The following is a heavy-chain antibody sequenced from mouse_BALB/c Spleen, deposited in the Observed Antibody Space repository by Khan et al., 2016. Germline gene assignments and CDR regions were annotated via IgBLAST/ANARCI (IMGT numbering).Heavy chain of an antibody. V-gene: IGHV2-9*02. Sequence: QVQLKESGPGLVAPSQSLSITCTVSGLSLTNSGVHWIRQPPGKGLEWLGVIWPGGSTDSNSALMSRLSITKDNSQNQVFLKMISLQTDDTAMYYCARDDQDYDAWFASWGQGTLVIVSA. D-gene: IGHD2-4*01. CDR2: IWPGGST. J-gene: IGHJ3*01. CDR3: ARDDQDYDAWFAS. CDR1: GLSLTNSG.